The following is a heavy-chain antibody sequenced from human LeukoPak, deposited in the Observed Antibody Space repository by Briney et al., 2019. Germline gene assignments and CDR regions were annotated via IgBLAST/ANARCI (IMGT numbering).Heavy chain of an antibody. D-gene: IGHD6-19*01. CDR1: GYTFGSYG. CDR2: ISPYNGNT. Sequence: GASVKVSCKASGYTFGSYGVSWVRQAPGQGLEWMAWISPYNGNTNYAQKFQGRVTMTTDTSTSTAYMELRSLRADDTAVYYCARDSASVWPGSSGWSNWFDPRGQGTLVTVSS. CDR3: ARDSASVWPGSSGWSNWFDP. V-gene: IGHV1-18*01. J-gene: IGHJ5*02.